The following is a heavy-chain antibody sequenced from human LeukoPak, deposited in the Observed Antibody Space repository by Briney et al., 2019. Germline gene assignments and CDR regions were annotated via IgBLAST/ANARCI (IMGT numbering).Heavy chain of an antibody. CDR2: IFPGDSDT. CDR1: GFSFTSYW. CDR3: ARHINPSGWYYFDY. Sequence: GESLKISCKASGFSFTSYWIGWVRQMPGKGLEWMGNIFPGDSDTRYSPSFQGQVTISADKSISTAYLQWSSLKASDTAIYYCARHINPSGWYYFDYWGQGTLVTVSS. V-gene: IGHV5-51*01. J-gene: IGHJ4*02. D-gene: IGHD6-19*01.